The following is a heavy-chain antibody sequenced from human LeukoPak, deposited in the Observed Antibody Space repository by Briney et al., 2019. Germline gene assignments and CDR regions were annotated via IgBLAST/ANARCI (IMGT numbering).Heavy chain of an antibody. CDR1: GFSFSGYW. D-gene: IGHD2-2*01. V-gene: IGHV3-7*01. CDR3: ARSSAIAYYYMDV. CDR2: IKQDGSDK. Sequence: PGGSLRLSCAASGFSFSGYWITCLRQAPGKGLGWVANIKQDGSDKNYVDSVKGRFTISRDNAKNSLYLQMNSLRAEDTAVYYCARSSAIAYYYMDVWGKGTTVTVSS. J-gene: IGHJ6*03.